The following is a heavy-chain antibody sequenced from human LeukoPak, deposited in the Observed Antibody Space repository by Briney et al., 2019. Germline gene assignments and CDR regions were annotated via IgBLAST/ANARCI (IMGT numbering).Heavy chain of an antibody. Sequence: SETLSLTCAVYGGSFSGYYWSWIRQPPRKGPEWIGYIFYSGSTNYNPSLKSRVTISVDTSKNQFSLKVTSMTAADTALYYCTRSAAFVKGGFDYWGQGTLVTVSS. V-gene: IGHV4-34*11. D-gene: IGHD3-10*01. J-gene: IGHJ4*02. CDR3: TRSAAFVKGGFDY. CDR2: IFYSGST. CDR1: GGSFSGYY.